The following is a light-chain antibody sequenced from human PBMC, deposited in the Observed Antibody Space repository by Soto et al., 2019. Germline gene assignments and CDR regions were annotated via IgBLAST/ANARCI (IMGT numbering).Light chain of an antibody. CDR3: QQYNNWPPLT. V-gene: IGKV3-15*01. Sequence: EIVMTQSPAPLSVSPGERATLSCRASQSVSSNLACYQQKPGQAPRLLIYGASTRATGIPARFSGSGSGTEFTLSISSLQSEDFAVYYCQQYNNWPPLTFGGGTKVDIK. CDR2: GAS. CDR1: QSVSSN. J-gene: IGKJ4*01.